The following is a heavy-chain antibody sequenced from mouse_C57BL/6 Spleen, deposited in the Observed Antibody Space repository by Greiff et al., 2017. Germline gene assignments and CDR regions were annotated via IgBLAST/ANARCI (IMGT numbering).Heavy chain of an antibody. J-gene: IGHJ4*01. Sequence: QVQLQQPGAELVRPGSSVKLSCKASGYTFTSYWMHWVKQRPIQGLEWIGNIDPSDSDTHYNQKFKDKATLTVDKSSSTAYMQLSSLTSEDSAVYCCARSGTGAMDYWGQGTSVTVSA. CDR2: IDPSDSDT. D-gene: IGHD3-3*01. CDR1: GYTFTSYW. CDR3: ARSGTGAMDY. V-gene: IGHV1-52*01.